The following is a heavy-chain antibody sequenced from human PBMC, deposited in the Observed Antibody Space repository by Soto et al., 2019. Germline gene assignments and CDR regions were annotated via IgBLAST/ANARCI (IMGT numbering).Heavy chain of an antibody. J-gene: IGHJ6*02. V-gene: IGHV1-18*01. CDR3: ARGGSGYYTGEYPPNYGMDV. CDR1: GYTFTSYG. D-gene: IGHD3-3*01. CDR2: ISAYNGNT. Sequence: ASVKVSCKASGYTFTSYGISWVRQAPGQGLEWMGWISAYNGNTNYAQKLQGRVTMTTDTSTSTAYMELRSLRSDDTAVYYCARGGSGYYTGEYPPNYGMDVWGQGTTVTVSS.